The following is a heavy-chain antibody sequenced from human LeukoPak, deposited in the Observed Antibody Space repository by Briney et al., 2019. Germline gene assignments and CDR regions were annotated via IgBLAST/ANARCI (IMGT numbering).Heavy chain of an antibody. J-gene: IGHJ5*02. V-gene: IGHV2-5*02. CDR3: AHRGGGYNWNDAWFDP. CDR1: GFSLTTSGVG. CDR2: IYWDDDK. D-gene: IGHD1-20*01. Sequence: ESGPTLVKPTQTLTLTCTFSGFSLTTSGVGVGWIRQPPGKALECLALIYWDDDKRYSPSLRGRLTITKDTSKNQAVLTMTNMDPVDTATYYCAHRGGGYNWNDAWFDPWGQGTLVTVSA.